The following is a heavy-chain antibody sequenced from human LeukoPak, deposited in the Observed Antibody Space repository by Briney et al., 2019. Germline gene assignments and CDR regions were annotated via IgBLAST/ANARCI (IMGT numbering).Heavy chain of an antibody. CDR3: ARGQQDSSYAFDI. J-gene: IGHJ3*02. CDR1: GFTFSNYW. CDR2: MKQDGSET. D-gene: IGHD3-22*01. V-gene: IGHV3-7*01. Sequence: GGSLRLSCAASGFTFSNYWMSWVRQAPGKGLEWVANMKQDGSETYYVDSVKGRFTISRDNAKNSLYLQMNSLRAEDTAVYYCARGQQDSSYAFDIWGQGTMVTVSS.